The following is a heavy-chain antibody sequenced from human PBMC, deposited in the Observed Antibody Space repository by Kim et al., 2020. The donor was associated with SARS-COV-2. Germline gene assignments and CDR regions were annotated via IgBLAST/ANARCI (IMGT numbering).Heavy chain of an antibody. Sequence: GGSLRLSCAASGFTFSSYSMNWVRQAPGKGLEWVSSISSSSYIYYADSVKGRFTISRDNAKNSLYLQMNSLRAEDTAVYYCAREGYGYAKGLFDYWGQGTLVTVSS. V-gene: IGHV3-21*04. CDR1: GFTFSSYS. CDR2: ISSSSYI. D-gene: IGHD5-18*01. J-gene: IGHJ4*02. CDR3: AREGYGYAKGLFDY.